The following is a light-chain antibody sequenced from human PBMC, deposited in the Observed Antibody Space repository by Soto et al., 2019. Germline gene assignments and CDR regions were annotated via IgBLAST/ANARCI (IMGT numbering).Light chain of an antibody. CDR2: AAS. CDR3: QQAYGFPVT. Sequence: DLQMTQSPSTVSASVGDRVTITCRASQNIISWLAWYQQQPGRAPKLLIYAASILQSGVPSRFSGSGSGTDFTLTINSLQPEDCATYYCQQAYGFPVTFGQGTRLEIK. V-gene: IGKV1-12*01. CDR1: QNIISW. J-gene: IGKJ5*01.